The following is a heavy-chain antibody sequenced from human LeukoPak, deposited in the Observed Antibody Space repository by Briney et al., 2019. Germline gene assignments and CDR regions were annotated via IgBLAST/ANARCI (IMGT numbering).Heavy chain of an antibody. J-gene: IGHJ4*02. D-gene: IGHD3-22*01. CDR2: IYYRGST. CDR3: ARVGSYYYDSSGYLNYYFDY. CDR1: SGSISTYS. V-gene: IGHV4-59*01. Sequence: SETLSLTCTVSSGSISTYSWSWIRQPPGKGLEWVGYIYYRGSTNYNTSLKSRVSISVDTSKNQFSLKLSSVTAADTAVYYCARVGSYYYDSSGYLNYYFDYWGQGTLVTVSS.